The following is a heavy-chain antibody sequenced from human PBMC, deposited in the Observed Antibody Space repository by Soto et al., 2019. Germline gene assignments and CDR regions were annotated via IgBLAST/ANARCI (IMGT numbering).Heavy chain of an antibody. CDR1: GVSIISSSYF. V-gene: IGHV4-39*02. D-gene: IGHD3-22*01. Sequence: SETLSLTCTVSGVSIISSSYFWGRIRQPPGKGLEWIGSIYYSGSTYYNPSLKSRVTISRDNAKNSLYLQMNSLRAEDTAVYYCARDLYYYDHWFDPWGQGTLVTVSS. CDR3: ARDLYYYDHWFDP. J-gene: IGHJ5*02. CDR2: IYYSGST.